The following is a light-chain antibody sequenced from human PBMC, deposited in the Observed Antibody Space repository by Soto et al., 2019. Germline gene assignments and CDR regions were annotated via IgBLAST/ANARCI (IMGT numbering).Light chain of an antibody. CDR1: RSIINW. J-gene: IGKJ1*01. V-gene: IGKV1-5*03. CDR2: KAS. CDR3: QPYSDHWP. Sequence: DIPLTQSPAALSATKGDRVTIPCRASRSIINWLAWYQQKSGKGPKLLIYKASNLQTGVPSRFSGSGYGTEFTLTISSLQPDDVATYYCQPYSDHWPFGQGANVAIK.